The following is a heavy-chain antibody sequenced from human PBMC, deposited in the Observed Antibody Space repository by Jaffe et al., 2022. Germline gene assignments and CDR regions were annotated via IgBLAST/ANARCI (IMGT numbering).Heavy chain of an antibody. CDR1: GFTFSSYE. Sequence: EVQLVESGGGLVQPGGSLRLSCAASGFTFSSYEMNWVRQAPGKGLEWVSYISSSGSTIYYADSVKGRFTISRDNAKNSLYLQMNSLRAEDTAVYYCARDLYYYDSSGYRPDAFDIWGQGTMVTVSS. J-gene: IGHJ3*02. D-gene: IGHD3-22*01. CDR2: ISSSGSTI. CDR3: ARDLYYYDSSGYRPDAFDI. V-gene: IGHV3-48*03.